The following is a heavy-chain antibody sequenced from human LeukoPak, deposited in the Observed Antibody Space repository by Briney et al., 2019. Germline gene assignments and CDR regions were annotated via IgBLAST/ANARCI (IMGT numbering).Heavy chain of an antibody. CDR2: IIPIFGTA. J-gene: IGHJ1*01. Sequence: GASVKVSFKASGGTFINYAISWVRQAPGQGLEWMGAIIPIFGTANYAQKFQGRVTITADESTSTAYMELSSLRSEDTAVYYCARILSSSWYEYFHHWGQGTLVTVSS. D-gene: IGHD6-19*01. V-gene: IGHV1-69*13. CDR1: GGTFINYA. CDR3: ARILSSSWYEYFHH.